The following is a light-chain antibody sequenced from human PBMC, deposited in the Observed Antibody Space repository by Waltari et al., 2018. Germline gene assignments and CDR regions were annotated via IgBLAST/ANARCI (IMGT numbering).Light chain of an antibody. J-gene: IGKJ1*01. Sequence: EIVMTQSPATLSVSPGERATLSCRASQSVSSNLAWYQQKPGQAPRLLIYGASTRATGIPARFSGSGSGTEFTLPISSLQSEDFAVYYCQQYNLFGQGTKVEIK. CDR1: QSVSSN. CDR3: QQYNL. CDR2: GAS. V-gene: IGKV3-15*01.